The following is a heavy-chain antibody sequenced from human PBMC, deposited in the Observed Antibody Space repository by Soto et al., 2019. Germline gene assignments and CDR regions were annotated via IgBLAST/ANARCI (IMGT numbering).Heavy chain of an antibody. Sequence: GGSLRLSCAASGFTFSSYSMNWVRQAPEKGLEWVSSISSSSSYIYYADSVKGRFTISRDNAKNSLYLQMNSLRAEDTAVYYCAKDAGFIRMPYFDYWGQGTLVTVSS. D-gene: IGHD3-10*01. CDR1: GFTFSSYS. J-gene: IGHJ4*02. CDR2: ISSSSSYI. V-gene: IGHV3-21*01. CDR3: AKDAGFIRMPYFDY.